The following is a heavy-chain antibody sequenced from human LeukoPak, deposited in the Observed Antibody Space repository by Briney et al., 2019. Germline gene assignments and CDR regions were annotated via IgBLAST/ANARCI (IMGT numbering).Heavy chain of an antibody. CDR2: INHIGDII. D-gene: IGHD2-8*01. V-gene: IGHV3-48*03. CDR1: GFSFSSYE. Sequence: PGTSLRLSCAASGFSFSSYEMNWVRQAPGKGLELVSYINHIGDIIYYADSVKGRFSISRDNAKNSLYLQMNSLRAEDTSVYHCVREGLGFAHGFDYWGEGALVIVYS. CDR3: VREGLGFAHGFDY. J-gene: IGHJ4*02.